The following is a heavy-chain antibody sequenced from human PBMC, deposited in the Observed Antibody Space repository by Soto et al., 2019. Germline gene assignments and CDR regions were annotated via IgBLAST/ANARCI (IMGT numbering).Heavy chain of an antibody. CDR1: GGSISSYY. Sequence: PSETLSLTCTVSGGSISSYYWSWIRQPPGKGLEWIGYIYYSGSTNYNPSLKSRVTISVDTSKNQFSLKLSSVTAADTAVYYCARLWVNSRYDYWGQGTLVTVSS. CDR3: ARLWVNSRYDY. CDR2: IYYSGST. V-gene: IGHV4-59*08. D-gene: IGHD3-16*01. J-gene: IGHJ4*02.